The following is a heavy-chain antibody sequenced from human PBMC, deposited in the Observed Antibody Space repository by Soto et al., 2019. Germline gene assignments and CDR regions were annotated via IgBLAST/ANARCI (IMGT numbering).Heavy chain of an antibody. V-gene: IGHV3-30-3*01. CDR2: ISYDGSTK. CDR3: TKGATSPFDS. CDR1: GFTFSSHS. D-gene: IGHD3-16*01. J-gene: IGHJ4*02. Sequence: GGSLRLSCAASGFTFSSHSMHWVRQAPGKGLEWVAFISYDGSTKYNADSVQGRFTISRDNSKSTVYLQLDSLRPEDTAIYYCTKGATSPFDSWGQGTRVTVSS.